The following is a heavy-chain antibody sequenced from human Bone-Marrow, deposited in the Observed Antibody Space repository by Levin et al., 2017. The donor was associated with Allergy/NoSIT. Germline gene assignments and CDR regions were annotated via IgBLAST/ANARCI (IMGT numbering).Heavy chain of an antibody. J-gene: IGHJ5*02. D-gene: IGHD1-26*01. CDR3: TATKKLLSNWFDP. Sequence: GGSLRLSCAASGFSFNDAWMNWVRQAPGKGLEWVARIKSISDGGTTTYAAPVRGRFTISRDDSEEKVFLQMNNLNTEDTAVYYCTATKKLLSNWFDPWGQGVLVTVSS. CDR2: IKSISDGGTT. CDR1: GFSFNDAW. V-gene: IGHV3-15*01.